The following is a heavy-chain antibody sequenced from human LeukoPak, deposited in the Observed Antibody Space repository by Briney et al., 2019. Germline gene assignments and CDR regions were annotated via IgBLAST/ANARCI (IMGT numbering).Heavy chain of an antibody. Sequence: GGSLRLSCAASGFTFSSYGMSWVRQAPGKGLEWVSDMSGSDTSTYYADSVKGRFTISRDNSKNTLYLQMNSLRAEDTAVYYCARGPSGYHNTGGQGTLVTVSS. D-gene: IGHD5-12*01. CDR1: GFTFSSYG. J-gene: IGHJ4*02. CDR3: ARGPSGYHNT. CDR2: MSGSDTST. V-gene: IGHV3-23*01.